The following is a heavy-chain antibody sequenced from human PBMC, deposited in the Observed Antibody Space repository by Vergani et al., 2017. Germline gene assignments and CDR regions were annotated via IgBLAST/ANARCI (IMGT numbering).Heavy chain of an antibody. CDR3: AKHSRVIVVVIIHWAFDI. D-gene: IGHD3-22*01. J-gene: IGHJ3*02. CDR1: GFTFSSYA. CDR2: ISGSGGST. Sequence: VQLVESGGGVVQPGRSLRLSCAASGFTFSSYAMSWVRQAPGKGLEWVSAISGSGGSTYYADSVKGRFTISRDNSKNTLYLQMNSLRAEDTAVYYCAKHSRVIVVVIIHWAFDIWGQGTMVTVSS. V-gene: IGHV3-23*04.